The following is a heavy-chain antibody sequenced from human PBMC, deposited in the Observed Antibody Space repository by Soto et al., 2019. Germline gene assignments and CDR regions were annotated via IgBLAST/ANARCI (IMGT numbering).Heavy chain of an antibody. CDR1: GFTFSSYG. D-gene: IGHD3-9*01. CDR3: ANSGDFDWLYPLFDY. Sequence: PGGSLRLSCAASGFTFSSYGMHWVRQAPGKGLEWVAVISYDGSNKYYADSVKGRFTISRDNSKNTLYLQMNSLRAEDTAVYYCANSGDFDWLYPLFDYWGQGTLVTSPQ. CDR2: ISYDGSNK. V-gene: IGHV3-30*18. J-gene: IGHJ4*02.